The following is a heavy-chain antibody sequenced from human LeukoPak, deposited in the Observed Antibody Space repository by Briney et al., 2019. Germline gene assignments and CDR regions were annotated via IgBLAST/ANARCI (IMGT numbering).Heavy chain of an antibody. CDR3: ARGEYSYGPWYFDL. CDR2: INPNSGGT. D-gene: IGHD5-18*01. Sequence: ASVKDSCKASGYTFTGYYMHWVRQAPGQGLEWMGWINPNSGGTNYAQKFQGRVTMTRDTSISTAYMELSRLRSDDTAVYYCARGEYSYGPWYFDLWGRGTLVTVSS. V-gene: IGHV1-2*02. CDR1: GYTFTGYY. J-gene: IGHJ2*01.